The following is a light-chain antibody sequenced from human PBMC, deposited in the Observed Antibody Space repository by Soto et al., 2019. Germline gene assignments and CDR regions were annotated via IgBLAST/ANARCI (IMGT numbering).Light chain of an antibody. CDR1: SSDVGGYNY. J-gene: IGLJ1*01. CDR2: EVS. V-gene: IGLV2-14*01. Sequence: QSALTQPASVSGSPGQSITISCTGTSSDVGGYNYVSWYQQHPGKAPKLMIYEVSNRPSGVSNRFSGSKSGTTASLTISGLQAEDEADYYCSSYTSGSTVDVFGSGTKLTVL. CDR3: SSYTSGSTVDV.